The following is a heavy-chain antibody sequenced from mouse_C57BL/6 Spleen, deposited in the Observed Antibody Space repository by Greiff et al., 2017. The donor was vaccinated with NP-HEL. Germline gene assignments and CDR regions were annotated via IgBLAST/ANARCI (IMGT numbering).Heavy chain of an antibody. D-gene: IGHD2-1*01. CDR2: ISYSGST. CDR3: ARGGIYYGNSWFAY. J-gene: IGHJ3*01. CDR1: GYSITSGYD. V-gene: IGHV3-1*01. Sequence: EVKLQESGPGMVKPSQSLSLTCTVTGYSITSGYDWHWIRHFPGNKLEWMGYISYSGSTNYNPSLKSRISITHDTSKNHFFLKLNSVTTEDTATYYCARGGIYYGNSWFAYWGQGTLVTVSA.